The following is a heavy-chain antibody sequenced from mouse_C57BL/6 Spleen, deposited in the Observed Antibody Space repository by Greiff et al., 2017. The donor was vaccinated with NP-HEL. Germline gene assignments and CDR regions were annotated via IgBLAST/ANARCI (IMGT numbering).Heavy chain of an antibody. Sequence: QVQLQQPGAELVKPGASVELSCKASGYTFTSYWMHWVKQRPGRGLEWIGRIDPNSGGTKYTEKFKSKATLTVDKPSSTAYMQLSSLTSEDSAVYCCSRDYDGSSYGFAYWGQGTLVTVSA. J-gene: IGHJ3*01. CDR1: GYTFTSYW. V-gene: IGHV1-72*01. CDR3: SRDYDGSSYGFAY. CDR2: IDPNSGGT. D-gene: IGHD1-1*01.